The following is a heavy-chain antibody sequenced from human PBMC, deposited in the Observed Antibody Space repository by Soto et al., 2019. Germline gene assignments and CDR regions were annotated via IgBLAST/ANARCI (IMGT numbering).Heavy chain of an antibody. J-gene: IGHJ5*02. D-gene: IGHD3-22*01. CDR3: ARLYDSSGYYYNWFDP. Sequence: SETLSLTCTVSGGSISSYYWSWIRQPPGKGLEWIGYIYYSGSTNYNPSLKSRVTISVDTSKNQFSLKLSSVTAADTAVYYCARLYDSSGYYYNWFDPWGQGTLVTVSS. V-gene: IGHV4-59*08. CDR1: GGSISSYY. CDR2: IYYSGST.